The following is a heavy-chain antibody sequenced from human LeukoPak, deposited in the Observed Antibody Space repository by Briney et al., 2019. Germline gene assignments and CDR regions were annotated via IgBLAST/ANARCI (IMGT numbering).Heavy chain of an antibody. CDR2: IIPIFGTA. CDR1: GGTFSSYA. V-gene: IGHV1-69*13. J-gene: IGHJ5*02. D-gene: IGHD3-22*01. Sequence: SAKVSCKASGGTFSSYAISWVRQAPGQGLEWMGGIIPIFGTANYAQKFQGRVTITADESTSTAYMELSSLRSEDTAVYYCAAAVITTYWFDPWGQGTLVTVSS. CDR3: AAAVITTYWFDP.